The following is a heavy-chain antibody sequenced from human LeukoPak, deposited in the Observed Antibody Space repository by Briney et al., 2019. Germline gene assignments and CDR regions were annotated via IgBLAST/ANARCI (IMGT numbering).Heavy chain of an antibody. CDR2: MSPDSGYT. J-gene: IGHJ4*02. CDR1: GYTFTSYD. CDR3: ARAVDTAMGDYFDY. V-gene: IGHV1-8*01. D-gene: IGHD5-18*01. Sequence: VASVKVSCKASGYTFTSYDITWVRQATGQGLEWMGWMSPDSGYTGYAQTFQGRVSLTRNTSVSTAFMELSSLRSEDTAVYYCARAVDTAMGDYFDYWGQGTLVTVSS.